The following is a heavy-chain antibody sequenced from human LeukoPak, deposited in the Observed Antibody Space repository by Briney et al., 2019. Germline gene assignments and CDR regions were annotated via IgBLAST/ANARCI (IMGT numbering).Heavy chain of an antibody. Sequence: SETLSLICTVSGDSINSYSWTWIRQPAGKGLEWIGRIHINGNTDYKPSLKSRVTISLDRSKNQFSLKLDSVTAADSALYYCARGHLGVANVVPFDYWGQGALVTVSS. V-gene: IGHV4-4*07. CDR1: GDSINSYS. D-gene: IGHD6-19*01. J-gene: IGHJ4*02. CDR2: IHINGNT. CDR3: ARGHLGVANVVPFDY.